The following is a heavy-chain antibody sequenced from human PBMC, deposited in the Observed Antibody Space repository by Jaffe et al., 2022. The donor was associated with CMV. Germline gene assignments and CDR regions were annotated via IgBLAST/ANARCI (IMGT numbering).Heavy chain of an antibody. D-gene: IGHD6-13*01. CDR2: IYYSGST. CDR1: GGSISSSSYY. V-gene: IGHV4-39*01. J-gene: IGHJ5*02. CDR3: ASYGVTDIYSSSWYGDLGFDP. Sequence: QLQLQESGPGLVKPSETLSLTCTVSGGSISSSSYYWGWIRQPPGKGLEWIGSIYYSGSTYYNPSLKSRVTISVDTSKNQFSLKLSSVTAADTAVYYCASYGVTDIYSSSWYGDLGFDPWGQGTLVTVSS.